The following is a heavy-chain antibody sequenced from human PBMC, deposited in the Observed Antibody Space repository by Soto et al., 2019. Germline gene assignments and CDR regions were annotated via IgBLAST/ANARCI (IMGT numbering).Heavy chain of an antibody. D-gene: IGHD3-9*01. CDR1: GGSISSSNW. Sequence: PSETLSLTCAVSGGSISSSNWWSWVRQPPGKGLEWIGEIYHSGSTNYNPSLKSRVTISVDTSKNQFSLKLSSVTAADTAVYYCARVLILTGYYLFDYWGQGTLVTVSS. CDR2: IYHSGST. CDR3: ARVLILTGYYLFDY. V-gene: IGHV4-4*02. J-gene: IGHJ4*02.